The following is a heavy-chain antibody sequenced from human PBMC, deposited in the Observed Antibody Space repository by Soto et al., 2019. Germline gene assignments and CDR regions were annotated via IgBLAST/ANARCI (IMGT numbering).Heavy chain of an antibody. Sequence: GGSLRLSCTASGLSLSRYGLHWIRQAPGKGLDWVACLCSNGITRSYADSVKGRFTISRDTYDNMLYLQRNSLGADNTAVYYCARDLSYWSPLIDHWGKGTLVTVSS. V-gene: IGHV3-33*01. CDR1: GLSLSRYG. J-gene: IGHJ4*02. CDR2: LCSNGITR. CDR3: ARDLSYWSPLIDH. D-gene: IGHD2-8*02.